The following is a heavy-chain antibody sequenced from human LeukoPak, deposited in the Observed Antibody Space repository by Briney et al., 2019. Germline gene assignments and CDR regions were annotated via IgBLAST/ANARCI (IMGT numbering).Heavy chain of an antibody. V-gene: IGHV4-4*07. CDR3: ARGPTTVTGAFDY. D-gene: IGHD4-17*01. Sequence: SETLSLTCTVSGGSFSIYYWSWIRQPAGKGLEWIGRIYTSGSTNYNPSLKSRVTMSVDTSKNQFSLKLSSVAAADTAVYYCARGPTTVTGAFDYWGQGTLVTVSS. CDR1: GGSFSIYY. CDR2: IYTSGST. J-gene: IGHJ4*02.